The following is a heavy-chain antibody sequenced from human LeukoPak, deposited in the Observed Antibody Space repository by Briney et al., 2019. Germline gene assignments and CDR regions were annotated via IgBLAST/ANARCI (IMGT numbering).Heavy chain of an antibody. J-gene: IGHJ4*02. CDR1: GFTFSSYA. CDR2: ISYDGSNK. Sequence: GGSLRLSCAASGFTFSSYAMHWVRQAPGKGLECVAVISYDGSNKYYADSVKGRFTISRDNSKNTLYLQMNSLRAEDTAVYYCARVVVATMRGVYFDYWGQGTLVTVSS. CDR3: ARVVVATMRGVYFDY. D-gene: IGHD5-12*01. V-gene: IGHV3-30-3*01.